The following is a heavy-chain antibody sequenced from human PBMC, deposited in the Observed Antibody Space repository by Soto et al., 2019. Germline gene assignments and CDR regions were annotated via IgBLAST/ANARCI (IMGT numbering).Heavy chain of an antibody. J-gene: IGHJ4*01. Sequence: GGSLRLSCAASGFPFSNAWMNWVRQAPGKGLEWVGRIKSTIDGGTTDYAEPVKGRFAISRDDSNNMVYLQMNSLKIEDTAVYYCTTDSYSTIIIVRFDYWGHGTLVTVSS. V-gene: IGHV3-15*07. CDR1: GFPFSNAW. CDR3: TTDSYSTIIIVRFDY. D-gene: IGHD3-22*01. CDR2: IKSTIDGGTT.